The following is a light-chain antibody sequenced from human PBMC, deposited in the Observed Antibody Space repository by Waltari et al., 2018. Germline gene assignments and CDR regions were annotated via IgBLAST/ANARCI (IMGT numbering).Light chain of an antibody. V-gene: IGLV3-25*03. CDR3: LSADSSGTSKV. CDR2: NET. J-gene: IGLJ3*02. Sequence: YQQKPGQAPCMMIENETQRRSGVPERCSGSSSGTTVTMTISGVQAEDEADYYCLSADSSGTSKVFGGGTKLTVL.